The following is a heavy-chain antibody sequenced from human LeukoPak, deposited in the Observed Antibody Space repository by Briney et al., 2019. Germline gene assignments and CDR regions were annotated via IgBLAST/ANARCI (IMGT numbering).Heavy chain of an antibody. D-gene: IGHD6-6*01. Sequence: ASVKVSCKASGYTFTGYYMHWVRQAPGQGLEWMGIINPSGGSTSYAQKFQGRVTMTRDTSTSTVYMELSSLRSEDTAVYYCARSPRLEYSSSFNPYYYYYGMDVWGQGTTVTVSS. CDR3: ARSPRLEYSSSFNPYYYYYGMDV. J-gene: IGHJ6*02. V-gene: IGHV1-46*01. CDR2: INPSGGST. CDR1: GYTFTGYY.